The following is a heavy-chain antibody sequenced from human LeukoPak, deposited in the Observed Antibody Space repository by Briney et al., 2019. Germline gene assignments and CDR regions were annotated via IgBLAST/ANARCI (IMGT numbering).Heavy chain of an antibody. D-gene: IGHD3-3*01. Sequence: PGGSLRLSCAASGFTFSSYWMSWVRQAPGKGLEWVANIKQDGSEKYYVDSVKGRFTISRDNAKNSLYLQMNSLRAEDTAVYYCARIGPAYYDFWSGYYKLHISFDYWGQGTLVTVSS. CDR3: ARIGPAYYDFWSGYYKLHISFDY. CDR1: GFTFSSYW. J-gene: IGHJ4*02. V-gene: IGHV3-7*01. CDR2: IKQDGSEK.